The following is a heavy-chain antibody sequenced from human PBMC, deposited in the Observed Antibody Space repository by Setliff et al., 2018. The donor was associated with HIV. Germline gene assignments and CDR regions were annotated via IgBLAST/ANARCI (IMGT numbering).Heavy chain of an antibody. Sequence: ASVKVSCKVSGYSLTELSIHWVRQAPGEGLEWRGGFEPEDDESVYAEKFQGRVTMTEDTSTDTAYMALSSLRSEDTAMYYCAKSGFYDIWTGSTPGVFDIWGQGTMVTVSS. CDR3: AKSGFYDIWTGSTPGVFDI. CDR2: FEPEDDES. CDR1: GYSLTELS. D-gene: IGHD3-9*01. V-gene: IGHV1-24*01. J-gene: IGHJ3*02.